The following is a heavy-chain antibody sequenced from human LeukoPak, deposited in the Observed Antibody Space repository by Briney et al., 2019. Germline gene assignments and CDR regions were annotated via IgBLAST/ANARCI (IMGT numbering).Heavy chain of an antibody. CDR3: VREVGGSAFDI. Sequence: GRSLRLSCAASGFTFSRYTMHWVRQPPGEGLEWLAVISDDGSKEFHADSVRGRFSISRHNSKNTLYLQMNSLRAEDTAVYYCVREVGGSAFDIWGQGTMVTVSS. D-gene: IGHD3-16*01. CDR1: GFTFSRYT. J-gene: IGHJ3*02. CDR2: ISDDGSKE. V-gene: IGHV3-30*14.